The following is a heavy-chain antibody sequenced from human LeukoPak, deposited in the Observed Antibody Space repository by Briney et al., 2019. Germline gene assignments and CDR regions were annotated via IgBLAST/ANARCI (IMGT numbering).Heavy chain of an antibody. V-gene: IGHV3-23*01. CDR2: SSAGST. D-gene: IGHD2/OR15-2a*01. CDR1: GFTFYKNG. J-gene: IGHJ5*01. Sequence: GGSLRLSCAASGFTFYKNGMSWVRQAPGKGLEWVASSSAGSTYYADSVEGRFTISRDNFKDTLYLEMNSLRAEDTATYYCTKENSTWDLVNWFDSWGQGTPVTVSS. CDR3: TKENSTWDLVNWFDS.